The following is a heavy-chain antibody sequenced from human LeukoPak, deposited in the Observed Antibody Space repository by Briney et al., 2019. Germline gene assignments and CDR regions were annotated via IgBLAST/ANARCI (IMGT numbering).Heavy chain of an antibody. V-gene: IGHV4-39*01. CDR2: IYYSGST. Sequence: SETLSLTCTVSGGSVSSGSYYWGWIRQPPGKGLEWIGNIYYSGSTYYNPSLKSRVTISVETSKNQFSLKLSSVTAADTAVYYCARGSVLRYFDWLSSWFDPWGQGTLVTVSS. CDR1: GGSVSSGSYY. D-gene: IGHD3-9*01. J-gene: IGHJ5*02. CDR3: ARGSVLRYFDWLSSWFDP.